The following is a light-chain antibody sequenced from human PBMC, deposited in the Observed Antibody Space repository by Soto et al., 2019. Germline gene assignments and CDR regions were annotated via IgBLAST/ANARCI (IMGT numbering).Light chain of an antibody. V-gene: IGKV3-15*01. Sequence: EIVMTQSPATLSVSPWERATLSCRASQSVSSNLAWYQQKPGQAPRLLIYGASTRATGIPARFSGSGSGTEFTLTISSLQSEDFAVYHCQQYNNWPRTFGQGTKVDIK. CDR2: GAS. CDR3: QQYNNWPRT. CDR1: QSVSSN. J-gene: IGKJ1*01.